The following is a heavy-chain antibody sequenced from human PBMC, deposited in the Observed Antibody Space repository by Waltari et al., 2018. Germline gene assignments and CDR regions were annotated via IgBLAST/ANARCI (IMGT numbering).Heavy chain of an antibody. CDR2: ISYDGSNK. J-gene: IGHJ4*02. Sequence: GHLVEAGGGVSQPGTYLRLSCAAAGLTFIRSTMHGARQAPGKGLEWLAVISYDGSNKYHADSVKGRFTISRDNSKNTLYLQMNSLRTEDTAVYYCARDGEMYCSSTSCYYFDHWGQGTLVTVSS. CDR3: ARDGEMYCSSTSCYYFDH. CDR1: GLTFIRST. V-gene: IGHV3-30*04. D-gene: IGHD2-2*01.